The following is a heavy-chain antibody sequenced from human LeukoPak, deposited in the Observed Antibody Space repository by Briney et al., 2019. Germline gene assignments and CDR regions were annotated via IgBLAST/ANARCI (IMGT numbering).Heavy chain of an antibody. J-gene: IGHJ3*01. CDR2: ISSSGSA. CDR1: GFTFSSYW. V-gene: IGHV4-59*01. D-gene: IGHD2-15*01. CDR3: AREWSGFDF. Sequence: PGGSLRLSCAASGFTFSSYWMSWIRQPPGKGLEWIAHISSSGSAIYNPSLMSRVSMSVDTSKNQFSLRLTSVTAADTAVYYCAREWSGFDFWGQGTTVTVSS.